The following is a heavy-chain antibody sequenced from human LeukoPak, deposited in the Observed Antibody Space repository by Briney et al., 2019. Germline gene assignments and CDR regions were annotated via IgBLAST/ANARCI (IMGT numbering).Heavy chain of an antibody. Sequence: GGSLRLSCAASGFTFSDYYMSWIRQVPGKGLEWVSYISSGGSSIYYADSVKGRFTISRDNAKNSLYLQMNSLRAEDTAVYYCARTYVRLYNYGHFDYWGQGALVTVSS. J-gene: IGHJ4*02. D-gene: IGHD5-18*01. CDR1: GFTFSDYY. V-gene: IGHV3-11*01. CDR3: ARTYVRLYNYGHFDY. CDR2: ISSGGSSI.